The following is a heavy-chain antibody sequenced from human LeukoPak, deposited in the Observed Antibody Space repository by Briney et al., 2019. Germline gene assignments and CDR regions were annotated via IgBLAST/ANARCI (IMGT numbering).Heavy chain of an antibody. CDR3: ARDDPHYDILTGYYPIDS. V-gene: IGHV3-30*02. CDR2: IRYDGSNK. CDR1: GFTFSSYG. J-gene: IGHJ4*02. Sequence: GGSLRLSCAASGFTFSSYGMHWVRQAPGKGLEWVAFIRYDGSNKYYAESVKGRFTISRDNSKNTLYLQMYSLRAEDTAVYYCARDDPHYDILTGYYPIDSWGQGTLVTVSS. D-gene: IGHD3-9*01.